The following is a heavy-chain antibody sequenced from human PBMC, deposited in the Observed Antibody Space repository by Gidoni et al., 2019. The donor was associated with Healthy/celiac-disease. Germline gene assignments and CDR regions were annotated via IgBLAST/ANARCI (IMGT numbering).Heavy chain of an antibody. CDR3: ARTPSSSSDLDY. J-gene: IGHJ4*02. CDR1: GDSFTSYW. CDR2: IYPGDSDT. V-gene: IGHV5-51*03. D-gene: IGHD6-13*01. Sequence: EVQLVQSGAEGKKTGESLKISCKGSGDSFTSYWIGWVRQMPGKGLEGMWIIYPGDSDTRYSPSFQGQVTISADKSISTAYLQWSSLKASDTAMYYCARTPSSSSDLDYWGQGTLVTVSS.